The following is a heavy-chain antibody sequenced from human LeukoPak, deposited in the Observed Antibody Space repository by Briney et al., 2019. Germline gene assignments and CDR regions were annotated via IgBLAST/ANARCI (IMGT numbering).Heavy chain of an antibody. CDR3: ARGQTAYGSGSFDY. D-gene: IGHD3-10*01. V-gene: IGHV1-8*01. J-gene: IGHJ4*02. CDR1: GYTFTSYD. CDR2: MNPNSGNT. Sequence: ASVKVSCKASGYTFTSYDINWVRQATGQGLEWMGWMNPNSGNTGYAQKFQGRVTMTRNTSISTAYMELSSLRSEDTAVYYCARGQTAYGSGSFDYWGQGTLVTVSS.